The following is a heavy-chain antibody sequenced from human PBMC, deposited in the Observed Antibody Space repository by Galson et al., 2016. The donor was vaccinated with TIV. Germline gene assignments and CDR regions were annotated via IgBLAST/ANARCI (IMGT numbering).Heavy chain of an antibody. J-gene: IGHJ6*02. CDR2: ISSDGTNK. Sequence: SLRLSCAASGFNFKTFPIHWVRLAPGKGLEWVSLISSDGTNKYYADSVKGRFTISRDNSKNIVHLEMDSLRPEDTAMYFCATCISGPTLALYYHGMDLWGQGTTVTV. CDR1: GFNFKTFP. D-gene: IGHD3-10*01. CDR3: ATCISGPTLALYYHGMDL. V-gene: IGHV3-30-3*01.